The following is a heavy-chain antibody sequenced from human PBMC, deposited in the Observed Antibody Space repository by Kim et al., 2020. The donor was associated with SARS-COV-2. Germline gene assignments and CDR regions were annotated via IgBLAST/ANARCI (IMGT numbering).Heavy chain of an antibody. CDR3: ARGDLGYCSGGSCYSDYYYGMDV. D-gene: IGHD2-15*01. V-gene: IGHV1-69*01. Sequence: VKVSCKASGGTFSSYAISWVRQAPGQGLEWMGGIIPIFGTANYAQKFQGRVTITADESTSTAYMELSSLRSEDTAVYYCARGDLGYCSGGSCYSDYYYGMDVWGQGTTVTVSS. CDR2: IIPIFGTA. CDR1: GGTFSSYA. J-gene: IGHJ6*02.